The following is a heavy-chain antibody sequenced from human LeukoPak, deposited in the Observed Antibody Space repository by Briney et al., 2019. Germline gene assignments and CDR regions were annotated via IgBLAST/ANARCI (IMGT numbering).Heavy chain of an antibody. V-gene: IGHV3-30*04. CDR3: ARGMRWYFDY. CDR2: ISYDGPNK. D-gene: IGHD2-15*01. J-gene: IGHJ4*02. Sequence: GRSLRLSCTASGFSFNSYAMHWVRQAPGKGLEWLAVISYDGPNKNYADYVKGRFTISRDNAKNSLYLQMNSLRAEDTALYYCARGMRWYFDYWGQGTLVTVSS. CDR1: GFSFNSYA.